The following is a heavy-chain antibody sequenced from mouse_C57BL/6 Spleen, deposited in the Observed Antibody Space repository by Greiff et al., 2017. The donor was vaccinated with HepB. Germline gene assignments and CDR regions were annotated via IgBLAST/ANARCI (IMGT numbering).Heavy chain of an antibody. D-gene: IGHD2-5*01. J-gene: IGHJ3*01. CDR2: ISSGGDYI. V-gene: IGHV5-9-1*02. CDR1: GFTFSSYA. Sequence: EVQLVESGEGLVKPGGTLKLSCAASGFTFSSYAMSWVRQTPEKRLEWIAYISSGGDYIYYADTVKGRFTISRENDRNTLYMQMSCLKSKDTAMYYFTRGEDSNSFAFWDEETLVTVSA. CDR3: TRGEDSNSFAF.